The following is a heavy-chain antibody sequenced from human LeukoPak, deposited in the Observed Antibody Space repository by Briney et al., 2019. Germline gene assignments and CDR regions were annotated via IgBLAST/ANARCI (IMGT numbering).Heavy chain of an antibody. Sequence: SETLSLTCTVSGGSISSYYWSWIRQPPGKGLEWIGYIYYSGSTNYNPSLKSRVTISVDTSKNQFSLKLSSVTAADTAVFYCARAGTVFPDAFDIWGQGTMVTVSS. J-gene: IGHJ3*02. CDR2: IYYSGST. D-gene: IGHD2-21*01. V-gene: IGHV4-59*01. CDR1: GGSISSYY. CDR3: ARAGTVFPDAFDI.